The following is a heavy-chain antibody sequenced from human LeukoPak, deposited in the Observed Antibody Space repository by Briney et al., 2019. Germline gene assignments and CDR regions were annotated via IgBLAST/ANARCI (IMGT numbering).Heavy chain of an antibody. D-gene: IGHD4-17*01. CDR3: ARGSDGDYFDY. V-gene: IGHV1-46*01. CDR1: GYTFSSYY. J-gene: IGHJ4*02. Sequence: ASVKVSCKASGYTFSSYYMHWVRQAPGQGLEWMGIINPSDGSTTYAQKFQGRVTMTRDMSTRTVYMELSSLRSEDTAVYYCARGSDGDYFDYWGQGTLVTVSS. CDR2: INPSDGST.